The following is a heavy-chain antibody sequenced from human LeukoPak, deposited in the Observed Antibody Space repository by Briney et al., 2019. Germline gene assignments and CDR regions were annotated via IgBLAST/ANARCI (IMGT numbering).Heavy chain of an antibody. J-gene: IGHJ4*02. V-gene: IGHV3-48*01. CDR3: AKVGGDGYYYDSSGYPDY. CDR2: ISSSSSTI. CDR1: GFTFSSYS. D-gene: IGHD3-22*01. Sequence: PGGSLRLSCAASGFTFSSYSMNWVRQAPGKGLEWVSYISSSSSTIYYADSVKGRFTISRDNAKNSLYLQMNSLRAEDTAVYYCAKVGGDGYYYDSSGYPDYWGQGTLVTVSS.